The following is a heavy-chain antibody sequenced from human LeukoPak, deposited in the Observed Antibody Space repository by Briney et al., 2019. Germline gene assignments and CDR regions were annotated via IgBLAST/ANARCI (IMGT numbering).Heavy chain of an antibody. CDR3: TREGDYIAARLRDFDY. CDR2: IRSKAYGGTT. J-gene: IGHJ4*02. D-gene: IGHD6-6*01. CDR1: GFTFGDYA. Sequence: GGSLRLSCTASGFTFGDYAMSWVRQAPGKGLEWVGFIRSKAYGGTTEYAASVKGRFAISRDDSKSIAYLQMNSLKTEDTAVYYCTREGDYIAARLRDFDYWGQGTLVTVSS. V-gene: IGHV3-49*04.